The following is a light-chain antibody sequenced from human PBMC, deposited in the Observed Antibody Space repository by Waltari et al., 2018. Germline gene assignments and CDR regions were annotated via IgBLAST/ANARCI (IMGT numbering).Light chain of an antibody. CDR1: QSISRF. V-gene: IGKV3-20*01. CDR2: DAS. J-gene: IGKJ1*01. Sequence: SCRASQSISRFLAWYQQKPGQAPRLLIYDASTRATGIPDRFSGSGSWTDFSLTINRLEPEDIAVYYCQKYGSLPATFGQGTKVEIK. CDR3: QKYGSLPAT.